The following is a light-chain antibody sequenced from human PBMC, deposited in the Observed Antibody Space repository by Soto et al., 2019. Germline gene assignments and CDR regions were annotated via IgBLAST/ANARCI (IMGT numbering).Light chain of an antibody. CDR1: SSDVGGYNY. V-gene: IGLV2-14*01. J-gene: IGLJ1*01. CDR3: SSYTSSLYV. Sequence: QSALTQPASVSGSPGQSITISCTGTSSDVGGYNYVSWYQQHPGKAPKLMIYEVSNRPSGVSNRVSGSKSGNTASLTISGLQAEDEADYYCSSYTSSLYVFGTGTQLTVL. CDR2: EVS.